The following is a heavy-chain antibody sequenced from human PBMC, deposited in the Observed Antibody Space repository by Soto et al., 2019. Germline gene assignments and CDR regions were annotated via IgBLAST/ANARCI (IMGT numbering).Heavy chain of an antibody. CDR1: GFTFSSYA. Sequence: EVQMLESGGGLVQPGESLRLSCAASGFTFSSYAMRWVRQAPGKGLKWVSTMSGSGGSTYYAESVKGRFTISRDNSKNTLYLQMNSLRVEDTAVYYCAKDRAVWGSYDYWGQGILVTVSS. J-gene: IGHJ4*02. CDR2: MSGSGGST. D-gene: IGHD2-8*01. V-gene: IGHV3-23*01. CDR3: AKDRAVWGSYDY.